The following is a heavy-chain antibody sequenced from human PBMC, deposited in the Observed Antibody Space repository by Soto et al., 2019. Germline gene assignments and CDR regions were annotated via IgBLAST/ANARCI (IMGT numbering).Heavy chain of an antibody. CDR1: GLTVSNHY. CDR2: IYNGGSR. CDR3: TRALPDFETTGHYIDY. V-gene: IGHV3-53*01. D-gene: IGHD2-8*02. Sequence: PGGSLRLSCSASGLTVSNHYMTWVRQAPGKGLEWVSVIYNGGSRYYADSVKGRFAISRDHSKNTLYLQMNSLTAEDTAVYYCTRALPDFETTGHYIDYWGQGTLVTVSS. J-gene: IGHJ4*02.